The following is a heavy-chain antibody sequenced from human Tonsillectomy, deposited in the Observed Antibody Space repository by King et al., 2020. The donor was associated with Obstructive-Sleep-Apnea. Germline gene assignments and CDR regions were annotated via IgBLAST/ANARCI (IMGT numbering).Heavy chain of an antibody. CDR2: IRSKAYGGTT. CDR3: TRDRDWVGGIVDY. J-gene: IGHJ4*02. V-gene: IGHV3-49*03. D-gene: IGHD6-19*01. CDR1: GFTFGDYA. Sequence: VQLVESGGGLVQPGRSLRLSCTASGFTFGDYAMSWFRQAPGKGLEWVGFIRSKAYGGTTEYAASVKGRFTISRDDSKSIAYLKMNSLKTEDTAVYYCTRDRDWVGGIVDYWGQGTLVTVSS.